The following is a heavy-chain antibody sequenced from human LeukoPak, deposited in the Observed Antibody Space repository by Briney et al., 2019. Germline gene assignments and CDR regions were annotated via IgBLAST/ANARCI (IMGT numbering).Heavy chain of an antibody. J-gene: IGHJ4*02. D-gene: IGHD3-16*01. CDR1: GFTFSSYP. V-gene: IGHV3-30-3*01. Sequence: QPGGSLRLSCAASGFTFSSYPMHWVRQAPGKGLEWVAVISYDGSNKYYADSVKGRFTISRDNSKNTLYLQMNSLRAEDTAVYYCAATEWGVLYYFDYWGQGTLVTVSS. CDR3: AATEWGVLYYFDY. CDR2: ISYDGSNK.